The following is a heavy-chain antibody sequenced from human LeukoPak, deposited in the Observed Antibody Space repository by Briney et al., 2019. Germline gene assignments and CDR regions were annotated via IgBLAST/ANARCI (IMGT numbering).Heavy chain of an antibody. CDR2: IYYSGST. Sequence: SETLSLTCTVSGGSISSYYWSWIRQPPGKGLEWIGYIYYSGSTNYNPSLKSRVTISVDTSKNQFSLKLSSVTAADTAVYYCARVTGYVIEDYFDYWGQGTLVTVSS. J-gene: IGHJ4*02. CDR3: ARVTGYVIEDYFDY. D-gene: IGHD3-22*01. CDR1: GGSISSYY. V-gene: IGHV4-59*01.